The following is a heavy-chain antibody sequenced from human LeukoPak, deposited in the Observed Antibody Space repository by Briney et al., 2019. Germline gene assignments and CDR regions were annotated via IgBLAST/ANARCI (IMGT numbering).Heavy chain of an antibody. J-gene: IGHJ3*02. CDR1: GFTFSSYA. Sequence: GRSLRLSCAASGFTFSSYAMNWVRQAPGKGLEWVAVISYDGSNKYYADSVKGRFTISRDNSKNTLYLQMNSLRAEDTAVYYCARDLSGADAFDIWGQGTMVTVSS. CDR2: ISYDGSNK. CDR3: ARDLSGADAFDI. D-gene: IGHD3-3*01. V-gene: IGHV3-30-3*01.